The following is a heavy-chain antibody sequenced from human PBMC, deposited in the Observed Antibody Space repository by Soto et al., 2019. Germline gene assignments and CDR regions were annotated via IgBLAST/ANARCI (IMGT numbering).Heavy chain of an antibody. J-gene: IGHJ3*02. CDR1: GYTFTSDD. CDR2: MNPNSGNT. Sequence: ASVKGSCKASGYTFTSDDIDWVRQATGQGLEWMGWMNPNSGNTGYAQKFQGRVTMTRNTSISTAYMELSSLRSEDTAVYYCAREGAVAGLDAFDIWGQGTMVTVSS. V-gene: IGHV1-8*01. D-gene: IGHD6-19*01. CDR3: AREGAVAGLDAFDI.